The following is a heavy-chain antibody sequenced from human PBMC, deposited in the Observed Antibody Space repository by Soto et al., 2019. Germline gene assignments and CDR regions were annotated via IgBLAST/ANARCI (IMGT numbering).Heavy chain of an antibody. CDR3: AKGRTDYYYYVQAV. J-gene: IGHJ6*02. CDR1: GLTFTSYW. Sequence: GGSLRLSCAASGLTFTSYWMHWVRQVPGKGLEWVSDINESGGCRNYADFVEGRFTISRDNAKSTLYLQMNSLRAEDTALYYCAKGRTDYYYYVQAVLGQRTTVTVS. V-gene: IGHV3-23*01. CDR2: INESGGCR.